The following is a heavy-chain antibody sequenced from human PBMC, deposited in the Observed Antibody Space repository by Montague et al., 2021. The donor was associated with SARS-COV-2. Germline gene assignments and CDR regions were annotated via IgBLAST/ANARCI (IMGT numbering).Heavy chain of an antibody. CDR2: VYHTGNT. V-gene: IGHV4-31*03. CDR3: ARLNYWAPFDF. Sequence: TLSLTCTVSSGSINSGGYYWTWIRQHPVRGLEWIGYVYHTGNTHYSPSLESRLTISVDTSKNQFSLKLTSVTAADTAIYYCARLNYWAPFDFWGQGALVAVSS. CDR1: SGSINSGGYY. D-gene: IGHD1-7*01. J-gene: IGHJ4*02.